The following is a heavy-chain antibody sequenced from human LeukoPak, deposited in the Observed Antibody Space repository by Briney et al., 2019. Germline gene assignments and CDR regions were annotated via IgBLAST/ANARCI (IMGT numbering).Heavy chain of an antibody. CDR3: AASEYSSSPGDY. CDR2: ISAYNGNT. D-gene: IGHD6-6*01. V-gene: IGHV1-18*01. Sequence: ASVKVSCKTSGYTFSNYGISWVRQAPGQGLEWMGWISAYNGNTNYAQKLQGRVTMTTDTSTSTAYMELRSLRSDDTAVYYCAASEYSSSPGDYWGQGTLVTVSS. J-gene: IGHJ4*02. CDR1: GYTFSNYG.